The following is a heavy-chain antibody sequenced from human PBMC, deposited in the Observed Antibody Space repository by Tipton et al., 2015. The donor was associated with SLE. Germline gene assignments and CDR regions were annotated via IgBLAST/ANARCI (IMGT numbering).Heavy chain of an antibody. CDR2: INHSGST. J-gene: IGHJ2*01. Sequence: TLSLTCAVYGGSFNGYYWSWIRQPPGKGLEWIGEINHSGSTNYNPSLKSRVTISVDTSKNQFSLKLSSVTAADTAVYYCARGPLLDLWGRGTLVTVSS. CDR1: GGSFNGYY. CDR3: ARGPLLDL. V-gene: IGHV4-34*01. D-gene: IGHD5/OR15-5a*01.